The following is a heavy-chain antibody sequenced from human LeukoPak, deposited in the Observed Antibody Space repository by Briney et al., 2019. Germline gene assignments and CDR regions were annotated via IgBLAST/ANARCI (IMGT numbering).Heavy chain of an antibody. Sequence: SETLSLTCAVYGGSFSGYYWSWIRQPPGKGLEWIGEINHSGSTNYNPSLKSRVTISVDTSKNQFSLKLSSVTAADTAVYYCARGSMVRGVIPCWGQGTLVTVSS. V-gene: IGHV4-34*01. D-gene: IGHD3-10*01. CDR1: GGSFSGYY. CDR3: ARGSMVRGVIPC. CDR2: INHSGST. J-gene: IGHJ4*02.